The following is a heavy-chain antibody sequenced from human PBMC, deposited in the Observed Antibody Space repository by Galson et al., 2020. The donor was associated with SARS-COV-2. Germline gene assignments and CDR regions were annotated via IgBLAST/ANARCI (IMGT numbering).Heavy chain of an antibody. Sequence: SVKVSCKDSGFTFTSSAVQWVRQARGQRLEWIGWIVVGSGNTNYAQKFQERVTITRDMSTSTAYMELSSLRSEDTAVYYCAAPNCSSTSCYDAFDIWGQGTIVTVSS. V-gene: IGHV1-58*01. CDR1: GFTFTSSA. D-gene: IGHD2-2*01. J-gene: IGHJ3*02. CDR2: IVVGSGNT. CDR3: AAPNCSSTSCYDAFDI.